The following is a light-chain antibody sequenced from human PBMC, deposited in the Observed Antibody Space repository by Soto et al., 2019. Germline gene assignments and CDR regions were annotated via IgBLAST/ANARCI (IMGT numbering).Light chain of an antibody. V-gene: IGKV3-20*01. CDR2: GAS. Sequence: EIELTQSPGTLSLSNGDRATLXCRASQSVSSNLAWYQQKPGQAPRLLIYGASSRATGIPDRFSGSGSGTDFTLTISRLEPEDFAVYYCQQYGSSSWTFGQGTKVDIK. CDR3: QQYGSSSWT. J-gene: IGKJ1*01. CDR1: QSVSSN.